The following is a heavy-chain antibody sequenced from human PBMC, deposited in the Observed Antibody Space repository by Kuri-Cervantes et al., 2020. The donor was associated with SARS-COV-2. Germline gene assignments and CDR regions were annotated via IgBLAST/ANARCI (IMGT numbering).Heavy chain of an antibody. V-gene: IGHV3-7*01. CDR2: IKQDGSAK. CDR1: GFTFSSYW. CDR3: ASLDHGLGSYYHTFPHDY. D-gene: IGHD3-10*01. J-gene: IGHJ4*02. Sequence: GESLKISCAASGFTFSSYWMSWVRQAPGKGLEWVANIKQDGSAKYYVDSVKGRFTISRDNAKNSLYLQMNSLRAEDTAVYYCASLDHGLGSYYHTFPHDYWGLGTQVTVSS.